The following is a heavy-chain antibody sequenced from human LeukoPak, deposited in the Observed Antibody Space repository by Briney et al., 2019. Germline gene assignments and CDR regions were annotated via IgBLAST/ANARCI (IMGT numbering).Heavy chain of an antibody. D-gene: IGHD3-22*01. J-gene: IGHJ5*02. V-gene: IGHV3-21*01. Sequence: GGSLRLSCAASGFTFSSYSMNWVRQAPGKGLEWVSSISSSSSYIYYADSVKGRFTISRDNAKNSLYLQMNSLRAEDTAAYYCARAPMFSGYSPNWFDPWGQGTLVTVSS. CDR3: ARAPMFSGYSPNWFDP. CDR1: GFTFSSYS. CDR2: ISSSSSYI.